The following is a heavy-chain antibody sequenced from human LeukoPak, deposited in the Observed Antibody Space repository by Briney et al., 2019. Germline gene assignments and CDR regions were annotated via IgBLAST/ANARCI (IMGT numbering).Heavy chain of an antibody. D-gene: IGHD2-21*01. CDR1: GGSISNYY. CDR2: IYYSGST. Sequence: KTSETLSLTCTVSGGSISNYYWSWIRQPPGKGLEWIGYIYYSGSTNYNPSLKSRVTISVDTSKKQFSLKLSSVTAADTAVYYCAKNGFAASGSEFPGDHWGQGTLVTVSS. V-gene: IGHV4-59*01. CDR3: AKNGFAASGSEFPGDH. J-gene: IGHJ4*02.